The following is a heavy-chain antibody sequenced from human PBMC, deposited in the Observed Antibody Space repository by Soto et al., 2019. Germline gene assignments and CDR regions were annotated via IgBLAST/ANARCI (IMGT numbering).Heavy chain of an antibody. J-gene: IGHJ3*02. Sequence: GGSLRLSCAASGFTFSDHYMDWVRQAPGKGLEWVGRTRNKANSYTTEYAASVKGRFTISRDDSKNSLYLQMNSLKTEDTAVYYCARDRASGAFDIWGQGTMVTVSS. CDR1: GFTFSDHY. CDR2: TRNKANSYTT. CDR3: ARDRASGAFDI. D-gene: IGHD3-10*01. V-gene: IGHV3-72*01.